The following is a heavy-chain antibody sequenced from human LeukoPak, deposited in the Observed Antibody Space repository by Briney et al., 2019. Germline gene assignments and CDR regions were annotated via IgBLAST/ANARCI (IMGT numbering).Heavy chain of an antibody. V-gene: IGHV3-30*03. CDR2: ISFDGIET. Sequence: PGRSLTLSCAVSGFTFRTCGMHWVRQTPGKGLEWVAVISFDGIETFYADSVNGRFTISRDNSKNTLYLQMSSLRDEDTAVYYCARQELVIGALYHWGQGALVTVSS. CDR3: ARQELVIGALYH. J-gene: IGHJ5*02. CDR1: GFTFRTCG. D-gene: IGHD1-26*01.